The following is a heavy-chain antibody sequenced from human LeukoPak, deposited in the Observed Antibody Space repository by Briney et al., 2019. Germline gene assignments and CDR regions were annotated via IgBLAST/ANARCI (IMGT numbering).Heavy chain of an antibody. D-gene: IGHD1-1*01. Sequence: SETLSLTCAVYGGSFSAYYWSWFRQPPGRGLDWIGEINHSGSTNYNPSLKSRVTISVDTSQNQFSLKLTSVTAADTAVYYCARAIYKSTGTYGYWGQGTLVTVYS. CDR2: INHSGST. V-gene: IGHV4-34*01. CDR1: GGSFSAYY. J-gene: IGHJ4*02. CDR3: ARAIYKSTGTYGY.